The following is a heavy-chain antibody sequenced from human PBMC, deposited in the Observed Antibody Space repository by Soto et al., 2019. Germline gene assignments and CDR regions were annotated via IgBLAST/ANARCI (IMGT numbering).Heavy chain of an antibody. CDR2: IYPGDSDT. Sequence: GESLNISCRGSGYRVTNYVIGWVLHMPGIGLEWMQIIYPGDSDTRYSPSFQGQVTISADKSISTAYLQSSRLKALDTAMYYCATRHIRVRENLDLMDVWGQGTTVTVSS. CDR1: GYRVTNYV. D-gene: IGHD3-10*01. V-gene: IGHV5-51*01. CDR3: ATRHIRVRENLDLMDV. J-gene: IGHJ6*02.